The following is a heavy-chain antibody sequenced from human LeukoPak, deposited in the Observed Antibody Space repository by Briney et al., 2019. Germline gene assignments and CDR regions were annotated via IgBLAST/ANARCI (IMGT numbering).Heavy chain of an antibody. Sequence: GGSLRLSCAASGFTLSSYEMNGVRQAPGKGVEGVSYISFSGSTIYYADSVKGRFTISRDNAKNSLYVQMNSMRAEDTAVYYCARGGYYDSSGYYSVGYFHHWGQGTLVTVSS. D-gene: IGHD3-22*01. V-gene: IGHV3-48*03. CDR2: ISFSGSTI. CDR1: GFTLSSYE. J-gene: IGHJ1*01. CDR3: ARGGYYDSSGYYSVGYFHH.